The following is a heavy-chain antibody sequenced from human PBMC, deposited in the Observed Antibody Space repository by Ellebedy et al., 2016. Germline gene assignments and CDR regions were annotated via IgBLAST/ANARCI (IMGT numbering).Heavy chain of an antibody. J-gene: IGHJ4*02. CDR3: RPGHYADY. CDR2: ISGDGVKT. Sequence: GGSLRLXXAASGIAFSDFFMTWVRQTPGKGLEWVSTISGDGVKTYFADSVKGRFTISRDNSRNTLHLQMNSLRVDDTAVYYCRPGHYADYWGQGTLVTVSS. CDR1: GIAFSDFF. V-gene: IGHV3-23*01.